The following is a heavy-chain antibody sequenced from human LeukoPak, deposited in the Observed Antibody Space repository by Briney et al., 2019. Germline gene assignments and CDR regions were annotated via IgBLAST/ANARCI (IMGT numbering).Heavy chain of an antibody. V-gene: IGHV3-48*03. CDR2: ISSGGSTI. Sequence: PGGSLRPSCAASGFTFSSYEMNWVRQAPGKGLEWVSYISSGGSTIYYADSVKGRFTISRDNDKNSLYLQMNSLRAEDTAVYYCARDRRYSYGLGGDYWGQGTLVTVSS. D-gene: IGHD5-18*01. CDR3: ARDRRYSYGLGGDY. J-gene: IGHJ4*02. CDR1: GFTFSSYE.